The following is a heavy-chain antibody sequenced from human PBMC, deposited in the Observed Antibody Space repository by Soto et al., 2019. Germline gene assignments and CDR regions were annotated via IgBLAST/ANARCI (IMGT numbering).Heavy chain of an antibody. CDR1: GDSVSSNSAA. Sequence: SQTLSLTCAISGDSVSSNSAAWNWIRQSPSRGLEWLGRTYYRSKWYNDYAVSVKSRITINPDTSKNQFSLQLNSVTPEDTAVYYCARDPGIVVVTLGYYYYGMDVWGQGTTVTVSS. CDR3: ARDPGIVVVTLGYYYYGMDV. D-gene: IGHD3-22*01. V-gene: IGHV6-1*01. J-gene: IGHJ6*02. CDR2: TYYRSKWYN.